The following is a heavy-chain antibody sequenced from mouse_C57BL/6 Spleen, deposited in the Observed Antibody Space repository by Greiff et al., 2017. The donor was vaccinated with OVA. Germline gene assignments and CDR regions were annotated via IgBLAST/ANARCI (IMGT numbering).Heavy chain of an antibody. D-gene: IGHD2-4*01. CDR3: ARQDYDYDYAMDY. CDR2: IDPSDSET. V-gene: IGHV1-52*01. J-gene: IGHJ4*01. Sequence: QVQLQQPGAELVRPGSSVKLSCKASGYTFTSSWMHWVKQRPIQGLEWIGNIDPSDSETHYNQKFKDKATFTVDKSSSTAYMQLSSLTAEDAAVDYCARQDYDYDYAMDYWGQGTSVTVSS. CDR1: GYTFTSSW.